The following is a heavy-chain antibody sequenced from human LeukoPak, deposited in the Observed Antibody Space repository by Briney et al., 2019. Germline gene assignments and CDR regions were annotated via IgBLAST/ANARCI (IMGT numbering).Heavy chain of an antibody. V-gene: IGHV3-30*04. D-gene: IGHD6-13*01. CDR3: ASYSSSWYGNWFDP. J-gene: IGHJ5*02. Sequence: GRSLRLSCAASGFTCSSYAMHWVRQAPGKGLKWVAVISYDGSNKYYADSVKGRFTISRDNSKNTLYLQMNSLRAEDTAVYYCASYSSSWYGNWFDPWGQGTLVTVSS. CDR1: GFTCSSYA. CDR2: ISYDGSNK.